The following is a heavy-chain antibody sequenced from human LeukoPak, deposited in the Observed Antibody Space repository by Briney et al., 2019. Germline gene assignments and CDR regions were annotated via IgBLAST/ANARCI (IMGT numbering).Heavy chain of an antibody. D-gene: IGHD3-10*01. V-gene: IGHV4-59*12. J-gene: IGHJ4*02. Sequence: TSETLSLTCTVSGGSISSYYWSWIRQPPGKGLEWIGYIYYSGSTYYNPSLKSRVTISVDTSKNQFSLKLSSVTAADTAVYYCARAVSMVRGVMGFDYWGQGTLVTVSS. CDR3: ARAVSMVRGVMGFDY. CDR1: GGSISSYY. CDR2: IYYSGST.